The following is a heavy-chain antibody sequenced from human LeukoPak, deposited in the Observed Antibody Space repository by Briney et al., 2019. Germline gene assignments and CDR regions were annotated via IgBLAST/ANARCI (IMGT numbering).Heavy chain of an antibody. CDR2: IKQDGSEK. Sequence: GSLRLSCAASGFTFSSYAMSWVRQAPGKGLEWVANIKQDGSEKYYVDSVKGRFTISRDNAKNSLYLQMNSLRAEDTAVYYCARLVAHYYDSSGYHFDYWGQGTLVTVSS. J-gene: IGHJ4*02. CDR1: GFTFSSYA. CDR3: ARLVAHYYDSSGYHFDY. D-gene: IGHD3-22*01. V-gene: IGHV3-7*01.